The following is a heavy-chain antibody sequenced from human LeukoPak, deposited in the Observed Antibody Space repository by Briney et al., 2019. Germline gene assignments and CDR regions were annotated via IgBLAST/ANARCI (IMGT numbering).Heavy chain of an antibody. Sequence: ASVKVSCKASGYTSTSYDINWVRQATGQGLEWTGWMNPNSGNTGYAQKFQGRVTMTRNTSISTAYMELRSLRSDDTAVYYCARDLGGSSPFDYWGQGTLVTVSS. J-gene: IGHJ4*02. CDR3: ARDLGGSSPFDY. CDR2: MNPNSGNT. V-gene: IGHV1-8*01. D-gene: IGHD3-16*01. CDR1: GYTSTSYD.